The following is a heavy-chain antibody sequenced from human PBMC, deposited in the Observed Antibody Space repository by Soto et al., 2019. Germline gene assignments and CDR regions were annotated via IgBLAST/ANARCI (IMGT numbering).Heavy chain of an antibody. V-gene: IGHV1-46*03. Sequence: GASVKVSCKASGYTFTSYYMHWVRQAPGQGLEWMGIINPSGGSTSYAQKFQGRVTMTRDTSTSTVYMELSSLRSEDTAVYYCARGPREYSGYDYVYYYDYWGKGTLVTVSS. D-gene: IGHD5-12*01. J-gene: IGHJ4*02. CDR2: INPSGGST. CDR1: GYTFTSYY. CDR3: ARGPREYSGYDYVYYYDY.